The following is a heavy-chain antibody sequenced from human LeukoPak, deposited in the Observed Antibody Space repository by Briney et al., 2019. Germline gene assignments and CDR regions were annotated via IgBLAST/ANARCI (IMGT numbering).Heavy chain of an antibody. CDR3: ARGAIFGVITSYFDY. Sequence: SVKVSCKASGGTFSTYAISWVRQAPGQGLEWMGGIIPIFGTANYAQKFQGRVTITADESTSTAYMELSSLRSEDTAVYYCARGAIFGVITSYFDYWGQGTLVTVSS. J-gene: IGHJ4*02. CDR2: IIPIFGTA. V-gene: IGHV1-69*13. D-gene: IGHD3-3*01. CDR1: GGTFSTYA.